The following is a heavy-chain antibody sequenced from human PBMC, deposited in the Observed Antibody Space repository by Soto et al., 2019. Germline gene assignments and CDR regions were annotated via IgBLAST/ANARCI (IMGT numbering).Heavy chain of an antibody. CDR3: ATWGAAAGTT. CDR1: GGSISSYY. V-gene: IGHV4-59*01. CDR2: VFYTGIT. D-gene: IGHD6-25*01. J-gene: IGHJ4*02. Sequence: QVHLQESGPGLVKPAETLSLTCSVSGGSISSYYWSWIRQPPGKGLEWIGYVFYTGITKYNLSFKSRATISGDTSRNQFSLNLMSVTAADTDVYYCATWGAAAGTTWGQGIRVNVSS.